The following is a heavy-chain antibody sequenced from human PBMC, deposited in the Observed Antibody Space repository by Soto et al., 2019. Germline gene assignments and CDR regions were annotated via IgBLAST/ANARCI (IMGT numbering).Heavy chain of an antibody. CDR1: GDSVSSNSAA. Sequence: SQTLSLTCDISGDSVSSNSAAWNWIRQSPSRGLEWLGRTYYRSKWYNDYAVSVKSRISINVDTSKNQFSLQLNSVTPEDTAVYYCARDRIAAAVQYCFDYWGQGTLVTVSS. D-gene: IGHD6-13*01. V-gene: IGHV6-1*01. CDR2: TYYRSKWYN. CDR3: ARDRIAAAVQYCFDY. J-gene: IGHJ4*02.